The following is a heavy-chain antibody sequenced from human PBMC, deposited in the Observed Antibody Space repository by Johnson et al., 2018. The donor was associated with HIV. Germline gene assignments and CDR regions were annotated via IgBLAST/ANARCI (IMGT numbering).Heavy chain of an antibody. CDR2: ISSGGST. CDR1: GFTFSSYG. J-gene: IGHJ3*02. Sequence: QVQLVESGGGVVQPGGSLRLSCAASGFTFSSYGMHWVRQAPGKGLEWVAVISSGGSTYYADSVKGRFTISRDTSKNTLDLQMNSLRAEDTAVYYCARDPYYDFLTGPRDAFDIWGQGTMVTVSS. V-gene: IGHV3-NL1*01. D-gene: IGHD3-9*01. CDR3: ARDPYYDFLTGPRDAFDI.